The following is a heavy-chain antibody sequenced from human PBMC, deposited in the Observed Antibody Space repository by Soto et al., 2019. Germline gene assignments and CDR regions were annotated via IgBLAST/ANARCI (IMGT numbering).Heavy chain of an antibody. Sequence: ASVKVACKASGYTFTSYATHWVRQAPGQRLEWMGWINAGNGNTKYSQKFQGRVTITRDTSASTAYMELSSLRSEDTAVYYCARDHTGYSYGLVDYWGQGTLVTVSS. D-gene: IGHD5-18*01. J-gene: IGHJ4*02. V-gene: IGHV1-3*01. CDR3: ARDHTGYSYGLVDY. CDR2: INAGNGNT. CDR1: GYTFTSYA.